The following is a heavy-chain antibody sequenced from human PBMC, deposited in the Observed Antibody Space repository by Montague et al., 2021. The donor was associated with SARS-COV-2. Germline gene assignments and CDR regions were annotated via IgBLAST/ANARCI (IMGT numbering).Heavy chain of an antibody. V-gene: IGHV4-4*02. D-gene: IGHD3-10*01. CDR2: IYHSGST. Sequence: SETLSLTCAVSGGSISSSHWWSWVRQPPGKGLEWVGEIYHSGSTNYKPSLKSRVTISIDKSKNQFSLKLSSVTAADTAVYYCAREFRTYGYGGQYWYFDLWGRGTLVTVSS. CDR1: GGSISSSHW. J-gene: IGHJ2*01. CDR3: AREFRTYGYGGQYWYFDL.